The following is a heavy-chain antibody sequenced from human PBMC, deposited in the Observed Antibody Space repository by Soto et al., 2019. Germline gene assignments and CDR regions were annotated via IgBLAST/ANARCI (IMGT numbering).Heavy chain of an antibody. J-gene: IGHJ4*02. CDR1: GGSISSGDYY. D-gene: IGHD7-27*01. Sequence: SETLSLTCTVSGGSISSGDYYWSWIRQPPGKGLEWIGYIYYSGSTYYNPSLKSRVTISVDTSKNQFSLKLSSVTAADTAVYFCARGPSGDKVHYWGQGILVTVSS. CDR3: ARGPSGDKVHY. CDR2: IYYSGST. V-gene: IGHV4-30-4*01.